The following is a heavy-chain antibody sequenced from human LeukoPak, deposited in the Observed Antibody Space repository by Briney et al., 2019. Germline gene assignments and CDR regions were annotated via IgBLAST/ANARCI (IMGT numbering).Heavy chain of an antibody. CDR2: IYYSGST. CDR1: GDFISGYY. J-gene: IGHJ4*02. D-gene: IGHD6-13*01. Sequence: SETLSLTCTVSGDFISGYYWSWIRQPPGKGLEWIGYIYYSGSTNYNPSLKSRVTISVDTSKNQFSLKLSSVTAADTAVYYCARHRSRGIAAADYWGQGTLVTVSS. V-gene: IGHV4-59*08. CDR3: ARHRSRGIAAADY.